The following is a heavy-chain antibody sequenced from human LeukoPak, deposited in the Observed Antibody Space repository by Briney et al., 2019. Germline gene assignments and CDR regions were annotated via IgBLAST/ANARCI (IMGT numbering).Heavy chain of an antibody. V-gene: IGHV3-23*01. D-gene: IGHD2-21*01. Sequence: GGSLRLSCAASGFTVSRHWMHWVRQAPEKGLEFVSGIYENGGTTYYADSVKGRFSISRDNSKNTLYLQMDSLRGEDTAVYYCAKDFRIGYSAHFDYWGQGALVTVSS. J-gene: IGHJ4*02. CDR1: GFTVSRHW. CDR3: AKDFRIGYSAHFDY. CDR2: IYENGGTT.